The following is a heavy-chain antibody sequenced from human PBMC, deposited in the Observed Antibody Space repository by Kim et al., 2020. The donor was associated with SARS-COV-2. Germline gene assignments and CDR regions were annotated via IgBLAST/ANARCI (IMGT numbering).Heavy chain of an antibody. J-gene: IGHJ4*02. CDR2: ISYDGSNK. D-gene: IGHD7-27*01. CDR1: GFTFSSYA. Sequence: GGSLRLSCAASGFTFSSYAMHWVRQAPGKGLEWVAVISYDGSNKYYADSVKGRFTISRDNSKNTLFLQMNSLRAEDTAVYYCARGVEASGPFDYWGQGTLVTVSS. V-gene: IGHV3-30*04. CDR3: ARGVEASGPFDY.